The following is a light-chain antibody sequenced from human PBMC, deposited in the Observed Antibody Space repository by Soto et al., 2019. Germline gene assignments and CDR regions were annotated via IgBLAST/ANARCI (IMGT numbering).Light chain of an antibody. Sequence: QSVLTQPASVSGSPGQSITISCTGTSSDVGGYNYVSWYQQHPGKAPKLMIYEISNRPSGVSNRFSGSKSGNTASLTISGLQAEDEADYYCSSYTSRSTLEVFGGGTQLTVL. CDR1: SSDVGGYNY. V-gene: IGLV2-14*01. CDR2: EIS. J-gene: IGLJ3*02. CDR3: SSYTSRSTLEV.